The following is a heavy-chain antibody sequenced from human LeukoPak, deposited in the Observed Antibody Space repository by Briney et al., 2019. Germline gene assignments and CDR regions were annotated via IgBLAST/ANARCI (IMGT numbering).Heavy chain of an antibody. D-gene: IGHD1-26*01. CDR2: IYYSGST. Sequence: DPSETLSLTCTVSGGSISSCYWSWIRQPPGKGLEWIGYIYYSGSTNYNPSLKSRVTISVDTSKNQFSLKLSSVTAADTAVYYCARGLGEWELDYYYYGMDVWGRGTTVTVSS. CDR3: ARGLGEWELDYYYYGMDV. V-gene: IGHV4-59*01. CDR1: GGSISSCY. J-gene: IGHJ6*02.